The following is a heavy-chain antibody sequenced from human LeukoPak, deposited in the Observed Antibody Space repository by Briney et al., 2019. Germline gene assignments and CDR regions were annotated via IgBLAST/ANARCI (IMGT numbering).Heavy chain of an antibody. J-gene: IGHJ3*02. D-gene: IGHD3-9*01. CDR2: ISGSGGST. Sequence: PGGSLRLSCAASGFPFSGYAMSWVRQAPGKGLEWVSAISGSGGSTYYADSVKGRFTISRDNSKNTLYLQMNSLRAEDTAVYYCAKGLTGYQMAFDIWGQGTMVTVSS. V-gene: IGHV3-23*01. CDR3: AKGLTGYQMAFDI. CDR1: GFPFSGYA.